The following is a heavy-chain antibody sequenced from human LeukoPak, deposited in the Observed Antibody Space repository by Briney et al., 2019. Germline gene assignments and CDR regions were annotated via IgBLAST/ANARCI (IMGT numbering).Heavy chain of an antibody. CDR3: AREYTGVGAPYFDY. CDR1: GGSISSYY. J-gene: IGHJ4*02. CDR2: IYYRGST. D-gene: IGHD1-26*01. V-gene: IGHV4-59*01. Sequence: SETLSLTCTVSGGSISSYYWSWIRQPPGKGLEWIGYIYYRGSTNYNPSLKSRVTISVDTSKNQFSLKLSSVTAADTAVYYCAREYTGVGAPYFDYWGQGTLVTVSS.